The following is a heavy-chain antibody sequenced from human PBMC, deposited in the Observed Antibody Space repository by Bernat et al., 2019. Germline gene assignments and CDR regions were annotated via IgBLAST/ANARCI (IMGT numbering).Heavy chain of an antibody. Sequence: EVQLLESGGGLVQPGGSLRPSCAASGFTFSSYAMSWVRQAPGKGLEWVSAISGSGGSTYYADSVKGRFTISRDNSKNTLYLQMNSLRAEDTAVYYCAKDRVRGWYRNYFDYWGQGTLVTVSS. CDR2: ISGSGGST. CDR1: GFTFSSYA. J-gene: IGHJ4*02. V-gene: IGHV3-23*01. CDR3: AKDRVRGWYRNYFDY. D-gene: IGHD6-19*01.